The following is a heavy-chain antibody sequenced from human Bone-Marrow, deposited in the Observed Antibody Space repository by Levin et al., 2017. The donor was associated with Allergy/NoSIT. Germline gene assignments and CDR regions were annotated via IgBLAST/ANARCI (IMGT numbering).Heavy chain of an antibody. CDR1: GFTFSHFA. CDR2: ISGSGSKT. V-gene: IGHV3-23*01. CDR3: AKNWRVGVATPLYS. D-gene: IGHD2-15*01. J-gene: IGHJ4*02. Sequence: GGSLRLSCAASGFTFSHFAMTWVRQAPGKGLEWISGISGSGSKTHHADSAKGRFTISRDNSNNTLYLQMSSLRGGHTAIYFCAKNWRVGVATPLYSWGQGRLVTVSS.